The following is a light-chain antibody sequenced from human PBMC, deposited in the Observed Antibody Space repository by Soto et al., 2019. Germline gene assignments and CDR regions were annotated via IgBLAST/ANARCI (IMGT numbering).Light chain of an antibody. Sequence: QSALTQPASVSGSPGQSITISCTGTSSDIGASNYVSWYQQHPGQAPKLMISDVSNRPSGISDRFSGSKSGNTASLTISGLQAEDEADYYCYSCSRNSDTSDVFGTGTKLTVL. V-gene: IGLV2-14*03. CDR2: DVS. J-gene: IGLJ1*01. CDR1: SSDIGASNY. CDR3: YSCSRNSDTSDV.